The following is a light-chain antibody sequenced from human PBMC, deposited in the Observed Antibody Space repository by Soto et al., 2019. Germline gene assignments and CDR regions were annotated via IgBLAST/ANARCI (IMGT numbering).Light chain of an antibody. CDR3: QQDYSTPFT. CDR2: WAS. J-gene: IGKJ3*01. V-gene: IGKV4-1*01. Sequence: DIVMTQSPDSLAVSLGASATINCKSSQSVLYSSNNKNYLAWYQQKPGQPPKLLIYWASTRESGVPDRFSGSGSGTDVTLTISSLQAEDVAVYYCQQDYSTPFTFGPGTKVDIK. CDR1: QSVLYSSNNKNY.